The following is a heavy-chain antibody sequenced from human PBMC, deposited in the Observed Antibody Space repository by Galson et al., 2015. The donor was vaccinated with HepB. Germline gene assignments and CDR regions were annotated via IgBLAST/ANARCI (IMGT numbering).Heavy chain of an antibody. CDR3: ARDYYDSSGYYYSSAA. V-gene: IGHV1-69*01. D-gene: IGHD3-22*01. J-gene: IGHJ4*02. Sequence: FSSYAISWVRQAPGQGLEWMGGIIPIFGTANYAQKFQGRVTITADESTSTAYMELSSLRSEDTAVYYCARDYYDSSGYYYSSAAWGRGTLVTVSS. CDR1: FSSYA. CDR2: IIPIFGTA.